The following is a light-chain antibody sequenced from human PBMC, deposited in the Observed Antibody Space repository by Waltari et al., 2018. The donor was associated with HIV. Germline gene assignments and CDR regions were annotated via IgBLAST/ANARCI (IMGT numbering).Light chain of an antibody. J-gene: IGKJ1*01. CDR3: QQSYSTPRT. CDR1: QNISSY. V-gene: IGKV1-39*01. CDR2: AAS. Sequence: DIQMTQSPSSLSASVGDRVTITCRVSQNISSYLSWYQQKPGKAPKVLIYAASSLQSGVPSRFSGSGSGTDFNISISSLQLEDFATYYCQQSYSTPRTFGQGTKVEIK.